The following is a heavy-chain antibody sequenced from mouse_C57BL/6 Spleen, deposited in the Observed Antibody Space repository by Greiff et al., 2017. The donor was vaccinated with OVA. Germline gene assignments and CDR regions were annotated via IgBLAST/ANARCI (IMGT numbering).Heavy chain of an antibody. CDR3: VYGSSSYWYFDV. Sequence: VQLKESGPELVKPGASVKIPCKASGYTFTDYNMDWVKQSHGKSLEWIGDINPNNGGTIYNQKFKGKATLTVDKSSSTAYMEIRSLTSEDTAVYYCVYGSSSYWYFDVWGTGTTVTVSS. CDR2: INPNNGGT. CDR1: GYTFTDYN. D-gene: IGHD1-1*01. V-gene: IGHV1-18*01. J-gene: IGHJ1*03.